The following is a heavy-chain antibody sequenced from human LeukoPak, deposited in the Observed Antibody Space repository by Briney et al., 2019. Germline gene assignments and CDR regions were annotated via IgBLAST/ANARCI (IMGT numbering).Heavy chain of an antibody. V-gene: IGHV3-43*02. CDR1: GFTFDDYS. J-gene: IGHJ4*02. Sequence: GGSLRLSCAASGFTFDDYSMHWVRQAPGKGLEWVSLISGDGGSTYYADSVKGRFTISRDNSKNSLYLQMNSLRPEDTALYYCAKGAYLWFGELSRWGEGTLVTVSS. CDR3: AKGAYLWFGELSR. CDR2: ISGDGGST. D-gene: IGHD3-10*01.